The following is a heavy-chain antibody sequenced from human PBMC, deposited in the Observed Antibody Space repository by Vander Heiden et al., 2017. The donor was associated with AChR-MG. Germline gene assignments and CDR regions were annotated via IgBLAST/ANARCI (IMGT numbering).Heavy chain of an antibody. V-gene: IGHV3-30-3*01. J-gene: IGHJ5*02. CDR2: ISYDGSNK. Sequence: QVQLVESGGGVVQPGRSLRLSCAACGFTFSSYAMHWVRQAPGKGLEWVAVISYDGSNKYYADSVKGRVTISRDNSKNTLYLQMNSLRAEETAVYYCARDPVYIGCGHPDRNWFDPWGQGTLVTVSS. CDR1: GFTFSSYA. CDR3: ARDPVYIGCGHPDRNWFDP. D-gene: IGHD2-8*01.